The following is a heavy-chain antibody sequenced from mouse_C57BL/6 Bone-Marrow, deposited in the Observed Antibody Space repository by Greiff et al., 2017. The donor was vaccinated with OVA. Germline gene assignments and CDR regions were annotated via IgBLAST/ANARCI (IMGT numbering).Heavy chain of an antibody. CDR2: IDPSDSYT. CDR3: AIFYYCVWVYFDY. V-gene: IGHV1-50*01. CDR1: GYTFTSYW. Sequence: VQLQQPGAELVKPGASVKLSCKASGYTFTSYWMQWVKQRPGQGLEWIGEIDPSDSYTNYNQKFKGKATLTVDTSSSTAYMQLSSLTSEDSAVYYCAIFYYCVWVYFDYWGQGTTLTVSA. D-gene: IGHD1-1*01. J-gene: IGHJ2*01.